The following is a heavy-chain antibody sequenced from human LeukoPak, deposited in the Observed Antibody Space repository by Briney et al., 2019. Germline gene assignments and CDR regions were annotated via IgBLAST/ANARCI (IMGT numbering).Heavy chain of an antibody. Sequence: GGSLRLSCAASGFTFSSYAMSWVRQAPGKGLEWVALISWDGSNKYYADSVKGRFTISRDNSNDTLSMEMNSLRAEDAAVYYCAKSVGTKYYYYGMDVWGQGTTVTVSS. J-gene: IGHJ6*02. CDR2: ISWDGSNK. V-gene: IGHV3-30*18. D-gene: IGHD1-26*01. CDR3: AKSVGTKYYYYGMDV. CDR1: GFTFSSYA.